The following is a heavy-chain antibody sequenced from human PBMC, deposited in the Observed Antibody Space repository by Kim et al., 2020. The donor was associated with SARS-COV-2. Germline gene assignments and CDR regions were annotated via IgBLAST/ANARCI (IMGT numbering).Heavy chain of an antibody. CDR1: GFTFSSYA. CDR2: ISYDGSNK. J-gene: IGHJ3*02. Sequence: GGSLRLSCAASGFTFSSYAMHWVRQAPGKGLEWVAVISYDGSNKYYADSAKGRFTISRDNSKNTLYLQMNSLSAEATAAYYCARAKSHFDAFAICGQGT. CDR3: ARAKSHFDAFAI. V-gene: IGHV3-30-3*01.